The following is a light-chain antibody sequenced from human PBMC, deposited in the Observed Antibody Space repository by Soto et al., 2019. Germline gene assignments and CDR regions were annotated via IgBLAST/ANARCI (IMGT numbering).Light chain of an antibody. J-gene: IGLJ1*01. CDR1: SCSIGTNF. CDR3: AAWDDNLSTYG. CDR2: SNN. V-gene: IGLV1-47*02. Sequence: QSVLTQPPSSSGTPVPRVAIAVSGYSCSIGTNFVYWYQQLPGTAPKVLIHSNNQRPSGVPDRCSGSKSGTSASLALSGIRSEDEADYYCAAWDDNLSTYGFGSGTKLTVL.